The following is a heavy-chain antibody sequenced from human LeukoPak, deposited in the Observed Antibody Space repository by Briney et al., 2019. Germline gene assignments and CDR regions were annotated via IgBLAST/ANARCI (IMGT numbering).Heavy chain of an antibody. V-gene: IGHV4-39*01. CDR1: GGSISSSSYC. D-gene: IGHD3-22*01. CDR2: IYYSGST. CDR3: ASSYYYDSRGFTRTYYFDY. Sequence: SETLSLTCTVSGGSISSSSYCWGWIRQPPGKGLEWIGSIYYSGSTYYNPSLKSRVTISVDTSKNQFSLKLSSVTAADAAVYYCASSYYYDSRGFTRTYYFDYWGQGTLVTVSS. J-gene: IGHJ4*02.